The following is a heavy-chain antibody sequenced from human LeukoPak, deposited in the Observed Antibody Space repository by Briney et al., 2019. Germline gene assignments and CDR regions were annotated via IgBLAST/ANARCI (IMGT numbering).Heavy chain of an antibody. CDR3: AEVRGVIPIHDY. Sequence: PGGSLRLSCAASGFTFSSYAMSWVRQAPGKGLEWVSAISGSGGSTYYADSVKGRFTISRDNSKNTLYLQMNSLRAEDTAVYYCAEVRGVIPIHDYWGQGALVTVSS. CDR1: GFTFSSYA. CDR2: ISGSGGST. J-gene: IGHJ4*02. V-gene: IGHV3-23*01. D-gene: IGHD3-10*01.